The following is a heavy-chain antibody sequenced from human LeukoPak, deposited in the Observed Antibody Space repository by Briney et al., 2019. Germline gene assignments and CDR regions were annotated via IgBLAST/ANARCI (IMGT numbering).Heavy chain of an antibody. Sequence: SETLSLTCTVSGGSISIFYWSWIRQPPGKGLEWIWDIYYSGTTNYNPSLKSRHTISLDTSKNQFSLRLTSVTAADTAVYYCARIDAVAATPTSFDYWGQGTLVTVSS. D-gene: IGHD6-19*01. CDR2: IYYSGTT. J-gene: IGHJ4*02. CDR1: GGSISIFY. CDR3: ARIDAVAATPTSFDY. V-gene: IGHV4-59*01.